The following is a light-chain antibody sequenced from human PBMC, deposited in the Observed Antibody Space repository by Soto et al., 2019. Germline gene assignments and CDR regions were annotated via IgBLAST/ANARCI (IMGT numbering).Light chain of an antibody. V-gene: IGLV1-40*01. CDR3: QSYDSNLSGVV. CDR2: GNS. CDR1: SSNIGAIFD. Sequence: QSVLTQPPSVSGAPGQRVTISCTGSSSNIGAIFDVHWYQQLPGTAPKLLIYGNSNRPSEVPDRFSGSKSGTSASLAITGLQAEDEADYYCQSYDSNLSGVVFGGGTKLTVL. J-gene: IGLJ2*01.